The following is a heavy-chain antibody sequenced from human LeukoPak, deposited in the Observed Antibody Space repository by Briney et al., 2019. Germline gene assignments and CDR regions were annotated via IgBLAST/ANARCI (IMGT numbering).Heavy chain of an antibody. CDR3: ARDRGSGWYDY. CDR2: IQSSGST. D-gene: IGHD6-19*01. CDR1: GGSISSDY. J-gene: IGHJ4*02. V-gene: IGHV4-4*07. Sequence: SETLSLTCTVSGGSISSDYWNWIRQPAGKGLEWIGRIQSSGSTNYNPSLKSRLTMSVDTSKNQFSLKLSSVTTADTAVYYCARDRGSGWYDYWGQGTLVTASS.